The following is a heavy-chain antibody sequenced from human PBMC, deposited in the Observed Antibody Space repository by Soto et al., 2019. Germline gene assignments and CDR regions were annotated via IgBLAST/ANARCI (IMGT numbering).Heavy chain of an antibody. J-gene: IGHJ6*03. CDR1: GGSFSGYY. V-gene: IGHV4-34*01. Sequence: PSETLSLTCAVYGGSFSGYYWSWIRQPPGKGLEWIGEINHSGSTNYNPSLKSRVTISVDTSKNQFSLKLSSVTAADTAVYYCARAGSYYYGSGSYYNWGSYYYYYMDVWGKGTTVTVSS. CDR3: ARAGSYYYGSGSYYNWGSYYYYYMDV. D-gene: IGHD3-10*01. CDR2: INHSGST.